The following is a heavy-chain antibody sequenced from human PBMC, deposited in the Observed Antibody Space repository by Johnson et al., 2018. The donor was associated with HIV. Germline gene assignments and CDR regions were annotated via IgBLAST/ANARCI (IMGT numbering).Heavy chain of an antibody. CDR3: VCLRAWTFDS. CDR2: ISGSGGSK. Sequence: VQLVESGGGVVQPGRSLRLSCAASGFTFSDYYMSWIRQAPGKGLEWVSSISGSGGSKYYADSAKGRFTISRDNSKNTLYLQMNSLRAEDTAVYYCVCLRAWTFDSWDQGTMVTVSA. CDR1: GFTFSDYY. V-gene: IGHV3-23*04. D-gene: IGHD3-10*01. J-gene: IGHJ3*02.